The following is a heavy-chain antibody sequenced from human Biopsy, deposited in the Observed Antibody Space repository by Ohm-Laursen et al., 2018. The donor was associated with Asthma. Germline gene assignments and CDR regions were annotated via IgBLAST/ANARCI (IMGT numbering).Heavy chain of an antibody. V-gene: IGHV3-9*01. CDR1: GFSFNSYG. D-gene: IGHD6-13*01. Sequence: SLRLSCAAPGFSFNSYGMHWVRQAPGKGLEWVSGISWNSGSIDYADSVKGRFTISRDNAKNSLYLQMNSLRGADTALYYCVKDIRLQLWGFDSWGQGTLVTVSS. J-gene: IGHJ4*02. CDR3: VKDIRLQLWGFDS. CDR2: ISWNSGSI.